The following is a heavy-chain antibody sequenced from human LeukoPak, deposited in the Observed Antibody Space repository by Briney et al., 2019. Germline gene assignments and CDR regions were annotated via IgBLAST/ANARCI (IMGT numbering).Heavy chain of an antibody. D-gene: IGHD3-3*01. CDR3: ARGRSITSYYDFWSGYYTGYYFDY. V-gene: IGHV4-30-4*08. CDR2: IYYSGST. J-gene: IGHJ4*02. Sequence: PSQTLSLTCTVSGGSISSGDYYWSWIRQPPGKGLEWIGYIYYSGSTYYNPSLKSRVTISVDTSKNQFSLKLSSVTAADTAVYYCARGRSITSYYDFWSGYYTGYYFDYWGQGTLVTVSS. CDR1: GGSISSGDYY.